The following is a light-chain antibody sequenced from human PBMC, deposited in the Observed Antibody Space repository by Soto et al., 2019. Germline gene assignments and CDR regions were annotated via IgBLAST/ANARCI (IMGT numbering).Light chain of an antibody. J-gene: IGLJ1*01. CDR3: SSHTSGSTRV. CDR2: EVT. V-gene: IGLV2-14*01. CDR1: SGDVGGYDY. Sequence: QSVLTQPASVSGSPGQSIAISGTGTSGDVGGYDYVSWYQQHLDKAPKLMIYEVTKRPSWVSNRFSGSKSGNTASLTISGLQPEDEADYYCSSHTSGSTRVFGSGTKVTVL.